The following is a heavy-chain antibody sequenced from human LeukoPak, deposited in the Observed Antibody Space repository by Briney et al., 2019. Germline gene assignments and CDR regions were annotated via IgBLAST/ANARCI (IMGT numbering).Heavy chain of an antibody. CDR1: GGTFSSYA. CDR2: IIPILGIA. Sequence: ASVKVSCKASGGTFSSYAISWVRQAPGQGLEWMGRIIPILGIANYAQKFQGRVTITADKSTSTAYMELSSLRSEDAAVYYCASGLSLVVVAFDIWGQGTMVTVSS. CDR3: ASGLSLVVVAFDI. J-gene: IGHJ3*02. D-gene: IGHD2-15*01. V-gene: IGHV1-69*04.